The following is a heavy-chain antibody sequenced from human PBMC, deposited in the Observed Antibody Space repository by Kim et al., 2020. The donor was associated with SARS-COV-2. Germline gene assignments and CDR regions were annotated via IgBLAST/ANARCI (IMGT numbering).Heavy chain of an antibody. Sequence: SGRPYYNPSLKSRVTISVDTSKNQFSLKLSSVTAADTAVYYCARFGIVSTYWGQGTLVTVSS. CDR2: SGRP. J-gene: IGHJ4*02. V-gene: IGHV4-39*01. CDR3: ARFGIVSTY. D-gene: IGHD1-26*01.